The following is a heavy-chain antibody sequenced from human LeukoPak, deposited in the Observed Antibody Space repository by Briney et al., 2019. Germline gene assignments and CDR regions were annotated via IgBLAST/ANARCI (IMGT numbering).Heavy chain of an antibody. Sequence: SETLSLTCTVSGGSISSYYWSWIRQPPGKGLEWIGYIYYSGSTNYNPSLKSRVTISVDTSRNQFSLRLSSVTAADTAVYYCARVTGYMTEDFFDYWGQGTLVTVSS. V-gene: IGHV4-59*01. CDR2: IYYSGST. J-gene: IGHJ4*02. CDR1: GGSISSYY. CDR3: ARVTGYMTEDFFDY. D-gene: IGHD6-13*01.